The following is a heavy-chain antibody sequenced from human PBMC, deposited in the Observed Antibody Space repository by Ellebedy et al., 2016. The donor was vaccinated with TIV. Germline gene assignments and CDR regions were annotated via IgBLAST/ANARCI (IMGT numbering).Heavy chain of an antibody. CDR2: ISNDGREK. Sequence: PGGSLRLSCAASGFIFSSYGMSWVRQAPGKGLEWVADISNDGREKYYAASMKGRFTISRDNSKSTLHLQINSLKTEDTAVYYCAKHVERWFGDLNYFDYWGQGTLVTVSS. D-gene: IGHD3-10*01. CDR1: GFIFSSYG. J-gene: IGHJ4*02. CDR3: AKHVERWFGDLNYFDY. V-gene: IGHV3-30*18.